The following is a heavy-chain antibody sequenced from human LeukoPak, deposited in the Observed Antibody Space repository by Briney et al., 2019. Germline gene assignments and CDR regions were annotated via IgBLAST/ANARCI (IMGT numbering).Heavy chain of an antibody. D-gene: IGHD3-16*01. V-gene: IGHV1-69*02. CDR1: GGTFSSYT. J-gene: IGHJ3*02. Sequence: ASVKVSCKASGGTFSSYTISWVRQAPGQGLEWMGRIIPILGIANYAQKFQGRVTITADKSTSTAYMELSSLRSEDTAVYYCARGGRYVAFDIWGQGTMVTVSS. CDR3: ARGGRYVAFDI. CDR2: IIPILGIA.